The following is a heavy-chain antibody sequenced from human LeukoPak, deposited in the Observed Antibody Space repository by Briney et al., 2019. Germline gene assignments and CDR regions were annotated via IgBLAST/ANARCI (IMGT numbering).Heavy chain of an antibody. CDR3: AKSFDTSGRRAFDI. CDR2: ISVDGSHT. Sequence: PGGSLRSSCAASEFTFSGFAMSWVGKPPGKGLEWSPPISVDGSHTYYADSVKGRFTTSRDNSRNTLSLQMSSLRAEDAAVYYCAKSFDTSGRRAFDIWGQGTMVTVSS. CDR1: EFTFSGFA. D-gene: IGHD3-22*01. V-gene: IGHV3-23*01. J-gene: IGHJ3*02.